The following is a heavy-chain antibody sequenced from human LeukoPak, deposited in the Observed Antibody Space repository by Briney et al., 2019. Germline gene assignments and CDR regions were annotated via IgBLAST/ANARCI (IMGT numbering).Heavy chain of an antibody. CDR2: ISYDGSNK. CDR1: GFTFSSYG. CDR3: AKDLRRYFDWLSYFDY. Sequence: RGSLRLSCAASGFTFSSYGMHWVRQAPGKGLEWVAVISYDGSNKYYADSVKGRFTISRDNSKNTLYLQMNSLRAKDTAVYYCAKDLRRYFDWLSYFDYWGQGTLVTVSS. J-gene: IGHJ4*02. V-gene: IGHV3-30*18. D-gene: IGHD3-9*01.